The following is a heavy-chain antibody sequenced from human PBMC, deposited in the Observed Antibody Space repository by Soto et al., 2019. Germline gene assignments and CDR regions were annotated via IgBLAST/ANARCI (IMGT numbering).Heavy chain of an antibody. Sequence: GGSLRLSCAASGFTFSDYYMSWIRQAPGKGLEWVSYISSGSSYTNYGDSVKGRFTISRDNAKNSLYLQMNSLRAEDTAVYYCARTPDCTNGVCSAGFDYWGQGTLVTVSS. CDR3: ARTPDCTNGVCSAGFDY. D-gene: IGHD2-8*01. V-gene: IGHV3-11*06. CDR2: ISSGSSYT. CDR1: GFTFSDYY. J-gene: IGHJ4*02.